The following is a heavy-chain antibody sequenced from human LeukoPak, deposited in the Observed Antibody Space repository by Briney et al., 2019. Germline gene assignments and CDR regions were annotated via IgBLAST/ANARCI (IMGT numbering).Heavy chain of an antibody. Sequence: SETLSLNCTVSGGSISSSTYYWGWIRQPPGKGLEWIGTIYYSGSAYYNPSLKSRVTISVDTSKNRFSLKLSSVTAADTAVYYCARTTEAHSWRTRYYDYYMDVWGKGTTVTVSS. V-gene: IGHV4-39*07. CDR3: ARTTEAHSWRTRYYDYYMDV. D-gene: IGHD6-13*01. CDR2: IYYSGSA. J-gene: IGHJ6*03. CDR1: GGSISSSTYY.